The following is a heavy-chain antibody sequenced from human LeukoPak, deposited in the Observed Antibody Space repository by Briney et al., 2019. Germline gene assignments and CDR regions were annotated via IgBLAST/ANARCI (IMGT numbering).Heavy chain of an antibody. CDR1: GGSFSGYY. CDR2: INHSGST. CDR3: ARGKGYSYGYLWFDP. J-gene: IGHJ5*02. D-gene: IGHD5-18*01. V-gene: IGHV4-34*01. Sequence: SETLSLTCAVYGGSFSGYYWSWIRQPPGKGLEWIGEINHSGSTNYNPSLKSRVTISVDTSKNQFSLKLSSVTAADTAVYYCARGKGYSYGYLWFDPWGQGTLVTVSS.